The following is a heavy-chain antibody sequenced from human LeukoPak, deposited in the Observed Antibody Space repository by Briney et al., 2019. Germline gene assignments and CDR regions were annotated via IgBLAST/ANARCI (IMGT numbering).Heavy chain of an antibody. Sequence: SVKVSCTASGGTFSSYAISWVRQAPGQGLEWMGGIIPIFGTANYAQKFQGRVTITADESTSTAYMELSSLRSEDTAVYYCARGGSMIVDAAFDYWGQGTLVTVSS. CDR1: GGTFSSYA. CDR3: ARGGSMIVDAAFDY. J-gene: IGHJ4*02. V-gene: IGHV1-69*13. CDR2: IIPIFGTA. D-gene: IGHD3-22*01.